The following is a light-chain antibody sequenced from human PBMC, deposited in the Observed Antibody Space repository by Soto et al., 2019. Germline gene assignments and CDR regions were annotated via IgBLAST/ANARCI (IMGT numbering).Light chain of an antibody. CDR1: KSISSW. V-gene: IGKV1-5*01. CDR3: QQCCCIAIT. CDR2: DAS. J-gene: IGKJ5*01. Sequence: GDRVNITCRASKSISSWLALYQQKPGRAPKLLLYDASSLASGVPSRFRGSGAGTEFTLTICSRKPEEVVADGCQQCCCIAITVCQVTRLDI.